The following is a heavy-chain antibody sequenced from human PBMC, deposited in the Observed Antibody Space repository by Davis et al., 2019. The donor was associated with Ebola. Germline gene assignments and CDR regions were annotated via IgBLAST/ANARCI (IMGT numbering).Heavy chain of an antibody. Sequence: PGGSLRLSCAASGFTVSSNYMSWVRQAPGKGLEWVSVIYSGGSTYYADSVKGRFTISRDNSKNTLYLQMNSLRAEDTAVYYCARAAYSYGYYYYYGMDVWGQGTTVTVSS. J-gene: IGHJ6*02. CDR2: IYSGGST. CDR3: ARAAYSYGYYYYYGMDV. V-gene: IGHV3-66*01. CDR1: GFTVSSNY. D-gene: IGHD5-18*01.